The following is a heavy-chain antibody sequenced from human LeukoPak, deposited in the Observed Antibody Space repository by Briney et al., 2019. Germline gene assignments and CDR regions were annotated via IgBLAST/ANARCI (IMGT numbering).Heavy chain of an antibody. CDR2: ISSSRTYI. CDR3: ARETPRRGETRDGYR. Sequence: GGSLRLSYAASGFTFSSYSMNWVRQAPGKGLEWVSSISSSRTYIYYADSVKGRFTISRDNAKNSLYLQMNSLRAEDTAVYYCARETPRRGETRDGYRWGQGTVVTVSS. J-gene: IGHJ4*02. D-gene: IGHD5-24*01. CDR1: GFTFSSYS. V-gene: IGHV3-21*01.